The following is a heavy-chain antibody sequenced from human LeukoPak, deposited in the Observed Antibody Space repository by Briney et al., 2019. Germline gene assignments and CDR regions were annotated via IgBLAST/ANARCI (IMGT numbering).Heavy chain of an antibody. Sequence: SETLSLTCTVSGGSISGSSYYWGWIRQPPGKGLEWIGSIYYSGSTYYNPSLKSRVTISVDTSKNQFSLKLSSVTAADTAVYYCATTGEGSGFDYWGQGTLVTVSS. CDR2: IYYSGST. D-gene: IGHD4-17*01. V-gene: IGHV4-39*07. J-gene: IGHJ4*02. CDR1: GGSISGSSYY. CDR3: ATTGEGSGFDY.